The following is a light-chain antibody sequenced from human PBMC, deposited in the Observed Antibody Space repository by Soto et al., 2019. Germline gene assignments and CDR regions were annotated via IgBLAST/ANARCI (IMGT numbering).Light chain of an antibody. CDR2: SNN. J-gene: IGLJ3*02. Sequence: QSVLTQPPSASGTPGQRVTISCSGGSSNIGSNTVNWYQQLPGTAPKLLIYSNNQRPSGFPDRFSGSKSGTSASLAISGLQSEDEADYYCAAWDDSLNGWVFGGGTKVTVL. CDR3: AAWDDSLNGWV. CDR1: SSNIGSNT. V-gene: IGLV1-44*01.